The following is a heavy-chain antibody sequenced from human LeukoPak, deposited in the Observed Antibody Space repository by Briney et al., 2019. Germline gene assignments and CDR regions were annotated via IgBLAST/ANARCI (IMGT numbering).Heavy chain of an antibody. D-gene: IGHD4-17*01. V-gene: IGHV4-59*12. CDR3: ARRTIYGTSDY. Sequence: PSETLSLTCTVSGGSISSYYWSWIRQPPGKGLEWIGYIYSSGSTNYNPSLKSRVTISVDTSKNQFSLKLSSVTAADTAVYYCARRTIYGTSDYWGQGTLVTVSS. CDR2: IYSSGST. CDR1: GGSISSYY. J-gene: IGHJ4*02.